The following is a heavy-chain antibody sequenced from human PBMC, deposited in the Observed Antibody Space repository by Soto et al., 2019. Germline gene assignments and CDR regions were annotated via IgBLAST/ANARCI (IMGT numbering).Heavy chain of an antibody. CDR1: GFTFSSYG. V-gene: IGHV3-33*01. CDR2: IWYDGSNK. J-gene: IGHJ6*02. D-gene: IGHD3-10*01. CDR3: ARDLGSDGYYYYYGMDV. Sequence: GGSLRLSCAASGFTFSSYGMHWVRQAPGKGLEWVAVIWYDGSNKYYADSVKGRFTISRDNSKNTLYLQMNSLRAEDTAVYYCARDLGSDGYYYYYGMDVWGQGTTVTVSS.